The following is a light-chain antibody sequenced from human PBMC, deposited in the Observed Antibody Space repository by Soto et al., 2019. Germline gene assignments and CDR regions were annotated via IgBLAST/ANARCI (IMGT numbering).Light chain of an antibody. Sequence: QSALTQPASVSGSPGQSITISCTGTSSDVGSYNLVSWYQQLPGKAPKLMIYEVSKRPSGVSNRFSGSKSGNTASLTISGLQAEDEADYYCCSYAGSSTVFGTGTKLTVL. CDR1: SSDVGSYNL. CDR3: CSYAGSSTV. J-gene: IGLJ1*01. V-gene: IGLV2-23*02. CDR2: EVS.